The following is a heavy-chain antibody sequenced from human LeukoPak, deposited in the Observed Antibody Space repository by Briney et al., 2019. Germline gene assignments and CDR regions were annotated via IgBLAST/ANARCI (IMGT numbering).Heavy chain of an antibody. CDR3: ARSMLGYCSSTSCYALVRFDP. J-gene: IGHJ5*02. D-gene: IGHD2-2*01. Sequence: SETLSLTCTVSGGSISSSSYYWGWIRQPPGKGLEWIGSIYYSGSTYYNPSLKSRVTISVDTSKNQFSLKLSSVTAADTAVYYCARSMLGYCSSTSCYALVRFDPWGQGTLLTVSS. V-gene: IGHV4-39*01. CDR2: IYYSGST. CDR1: GGSISSSSYY.